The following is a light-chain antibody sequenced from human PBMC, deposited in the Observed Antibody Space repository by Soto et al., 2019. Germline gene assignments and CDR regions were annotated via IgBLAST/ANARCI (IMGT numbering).Light chain of an antibody. CDR3: GSWDSSLSAYV. CDR2: ANN. Sequence: QSVLTQPPSVSGAPGQRVTISCTGSSSNIGAGYDVHWYQHLPGTAPKLLFYANNNRPSGVPDRFSASKSGTSATLGITGFQTGDEADYYCGSWDSSLSAYVFGTGTKVTVL. J-gene: IGLJ1*01. CDR1: SSNIGAGYD. V-gene: IGLV1-40*01.